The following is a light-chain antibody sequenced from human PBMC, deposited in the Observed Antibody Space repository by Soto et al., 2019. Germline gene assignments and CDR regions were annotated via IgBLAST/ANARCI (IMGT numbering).Light chain of an antibody. CDR1: QTVLDSFNNKDY. J-gene: IGKJ1*01. CDR3: QQYYSTPRT. Sequence: DIVMTQSPSSLSVSVGERATINCKSSQTVLDSFNNKDYLTWYQQKPGQPPKLLIYWASTREFGVPDRFSGSGSGTDFTLTISSLQAEDVAVYYCQQYYSTPRTFGHGTKVEIK. CDR2: WAS. V-gene: IGKV4-1*01.